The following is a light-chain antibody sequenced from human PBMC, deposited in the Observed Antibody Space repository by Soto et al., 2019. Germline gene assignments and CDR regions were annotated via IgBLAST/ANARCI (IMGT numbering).Light chain of an antibody. CDR1: SSNIGAGYD. J-gene: IGLJ1*01. CDR2: GNS. CDR3: KSYASGLSVYV. V-gene: IGLV1-40*01. Sequence: QSVLTQPPSVSGAPGQRVTISCTGSSSNIGAGYDVHWYQQLPGTAPKRLIYGNSNRPSGVPDRFSGSKSGTSASLAITGPQAEDEADHFCKSYASGLSVYVFGPGTKVTVL.